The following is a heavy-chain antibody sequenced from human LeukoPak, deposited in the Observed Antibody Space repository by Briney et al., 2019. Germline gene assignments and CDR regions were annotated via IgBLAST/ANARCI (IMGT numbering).Heavy chain of an antibody. J-gene: IGHJ6*02. Sequence: GSSVKVSCKASGGTFSSYAISWVRQAPGQGLEWMGGIIPIFGTANYAQKFQGRVTITADESTSTAYMELSSLRAEDTAVYYGAAGGCGSTICLVYYYYYGMDVWGQGTTVTVSS. CDR3: AAGGCGSTICLVYYYYYGMDV. CDR2: IIPIFGTA. CDR1: GGTFSSYA. D-gene: IGHD2-2*01. V-gene: IGHV1-69*01.